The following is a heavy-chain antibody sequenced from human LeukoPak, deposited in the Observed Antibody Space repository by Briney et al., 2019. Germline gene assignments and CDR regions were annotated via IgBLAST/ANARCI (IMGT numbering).Heavy chain of an antibody. Sequence: GGSLRPSCAASGFTVSSNYMSWVRQAPGKGLEWVSVIYSGGSTYYADSVKGRFTISRDNSKNTLYLQMNSLRTEDTAVYYCARGLMYYDTSGFGDYWGQGTLVTVSS. CDR1: GFTVSSNY. D-gene: IGHD3-22*01. CDR3: ARGLMYYDTSGFGDY. V-gene: IGHV3-53*01. CDR2: IYSGGST. J-gene: IGHJ4*02.